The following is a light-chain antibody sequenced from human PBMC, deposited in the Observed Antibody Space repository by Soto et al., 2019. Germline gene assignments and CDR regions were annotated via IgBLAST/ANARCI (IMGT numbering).Light chain of an antibody. Sequence: QSVLTQPPSVSGAPGQRVTISCTGSSSNIGAGYDVHWYQQLPGTAPKLLIYGNSNRPSGVPDRFSGSKSGTSASLAITGRQAEDEADYYCQSYDISLRGVFGGGTKLTVL. V-gene: IGLV1-40*01. CDR1: SSNIGAGYD. CDR3: QSYDISLRGV. CDR2: GNS. J-gene: IGLJ2*01.